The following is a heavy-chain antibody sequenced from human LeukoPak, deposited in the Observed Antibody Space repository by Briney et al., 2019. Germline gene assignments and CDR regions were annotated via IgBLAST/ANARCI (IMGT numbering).Heavy chain of an antibody. CDR2: IIPIFGTA. CDR3: ARERGSGSYSDY. CDR1: GGTFSSYA. Sequence: SSVKVSCKASGGTFSSYAISWVRQAPGQGLEWMGRIIPIFGTANYAQKFQGRVTITTDESTSTAYMELCSLRSEDTAVYYCARERGSGSYSDYWGQGTLVTVSS. J-gene: IGHJ4*02. D-gene: IGHD1-26*01. V-gene: IGHV1-69*05.